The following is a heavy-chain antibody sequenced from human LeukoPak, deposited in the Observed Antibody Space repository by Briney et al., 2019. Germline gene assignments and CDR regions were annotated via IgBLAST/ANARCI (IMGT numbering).Heavy chain of an antibody. V-gene: IGHV1-2*02. J-gene: IGHJ4*02. D-gene: IGHD6-13*01. Sequence: GASMKVSCKASGYTFTGYYIHWVRQAPGQGLEWVGWINPNNGGTSYAQRFQGRVTMTRDTSITTAYMELPTLTSDDTAIFYCARGSSSPVPNLDYWGQGTLVTVSS. CDR3: ARGSSSPVPNLDY. CDR1: GYTFTGYY. CDR2: INPNNGGT.